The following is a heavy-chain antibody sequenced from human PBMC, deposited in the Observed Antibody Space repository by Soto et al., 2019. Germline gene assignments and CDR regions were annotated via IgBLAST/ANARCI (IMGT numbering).Heavy chain of an antibody. CDR2: IQYSGDT. D-gene: IGHD3-22*01. CDR1: GGSVGSGAYY. Sequence: SETLSLTCIVSGGSVGSGAYYWSWIRQPPGNALEWIWYIQYSGDTNYNSSLKSRVTISVDMSRNRFSLKLTSVTAADTAFYYCARHDYSDRAFDLWGQGTMVTVSS. V-gene: IGHV4-61*08. CDR3: ARHDYSDRAFDL. J-gene: IGHJ3*01.